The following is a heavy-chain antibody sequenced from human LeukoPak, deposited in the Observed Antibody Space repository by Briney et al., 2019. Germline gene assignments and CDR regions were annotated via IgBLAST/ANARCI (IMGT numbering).Heavy chain of an antibody. J-gene: IGHJ5*02. CDR2: IYSGGST. V-gene: IGHV3-66*02. D-gene: IGHD6-19*01. Sequence: GGSLRLSCAASGFTVSSNYMSWVRQAPGKGLEWVSVIYSGGSTYYADSVKGRFTISRDNYKNTVYLQMNSLRAEDTAVYYCARRRDSSGWYNWFDPWGQGTLVTVSS. CDR3: ARRRDSSGWYNWFDP. CDR1: GFTVSSNY.